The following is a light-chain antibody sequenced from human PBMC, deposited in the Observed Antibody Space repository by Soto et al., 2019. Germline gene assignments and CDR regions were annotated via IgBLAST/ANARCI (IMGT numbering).Light chain of an antibody. V-gene: IGKV3-20*01. CDR1: QSVSSNN. CDR2: DAS. CDR3: QHYGISPLYT. J-gene: IGKJ2*01. Sequence: EIVLTQSPGTLSLSPGERATLSCRASQSVSSNNLAWYQQKPGQAPRLLIYDASSRATGTPDKFSGSGSGTDFTLTISRLEPEDFAVYYCQHYGISPLYTFGQGTNLEIK.